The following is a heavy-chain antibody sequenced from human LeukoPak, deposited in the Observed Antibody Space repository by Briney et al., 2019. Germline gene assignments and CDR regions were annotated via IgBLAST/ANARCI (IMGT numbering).Heavy chain of an antibody. CDR3: ARIRADGDAFDI. V-gene: IGHV5-51*01. D-gene: IGHD4-17*01. Sequence: GESLKISCKGSGYSFTTYWIAWVRQMPGKGLEWMGIIYPGDSDTRYSPSFQGQVTISAVRSTSTAYLQWSSLKASDTAMYYCARIRADGDAFDIWGQGTMVTVSS. CDR2: IYPGDSDT. J-gene: IGHJ3*02. CDR1: GYSFTTYW.